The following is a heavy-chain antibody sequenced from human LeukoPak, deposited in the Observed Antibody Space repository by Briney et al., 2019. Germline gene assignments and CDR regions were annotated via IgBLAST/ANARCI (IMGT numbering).Heavy chain of an antibody. CDR3: ATVGYSSSWYYFDY. CDR1: GYTLTELS. CDR2: FDPEDGET. J-gene: IGHJ4*02. Sequence: ASVKVSCKVSGYTLTELSMHWVRQAPGKGLEWMGGFDPEDGETIYAQKFQGRVTMTEDTSTDTAYMELSSLRSEDTAVYYCATVGYSSSWYYFDYWGQGTLVTVSS. V-gene: IGHV1-24*01. D-gene: IGHD6-13*01.